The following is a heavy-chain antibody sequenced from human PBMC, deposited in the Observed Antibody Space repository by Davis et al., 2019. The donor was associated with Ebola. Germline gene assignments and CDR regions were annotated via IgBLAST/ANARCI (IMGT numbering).Heavy chain of an antibody. V-gene: IGHV3-23*01. Sequence: GESLKISCAASGFTFGPYAMTWXXXXXXXXLEWVSRIVCGHDTQYADSVKGRFTLSRDNSKNTVYLEIKSLRVDDTAIYYCAKGTDYTAPHGTRSLDSWGQGTLVTVSS. CDR3: AKGTDYTAPHGTRSLDS. CDR2: IVCGHDT. D-gene: IGHD4-11*01. J-gene: IGHJ4*02. CDR1: GFTFGPYA.